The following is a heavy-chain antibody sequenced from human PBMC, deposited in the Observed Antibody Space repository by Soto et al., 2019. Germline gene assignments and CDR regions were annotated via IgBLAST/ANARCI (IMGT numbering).Heavy chain of an antibody. CDR1: GYSFTSYW. D-gene: IGHD3-22*01. V-gene: IGHV5-51*01. J-gene: IGHJ4*02. CDR3: ARPEIPTRSTDYDHPFDL. Sequence: PGESLNISCKGSGYSFTSYWISWVRQMPGKGLEWMGIIYPGDSDTRYNPSFQGQVTISVDKSTSTAYLKWNNLEASDTAIYYCARPEIPTRSTDYDHPFDLWGQGTLVTVSS. CDR2: IYPGDSDT.